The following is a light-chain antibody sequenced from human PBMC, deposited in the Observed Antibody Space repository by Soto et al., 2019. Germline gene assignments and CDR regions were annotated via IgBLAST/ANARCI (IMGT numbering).Light chain of an antibody. Sequence: DIQMPQSPSTLSASVGDRVTITCRASHTISSWLAWYQQKPGKAPKLLIYKASTLKSGVPSRFSGSGSGTEFTLTISSLQPDDFATYYCQHYNSYSEAFGQGTKVDMK. J-gene: IGKJ1*01. V-gene: IGKV1-5*03. CDR3: QHYNSYSEA. CDR2: KAS. CDR1: HTISSW.